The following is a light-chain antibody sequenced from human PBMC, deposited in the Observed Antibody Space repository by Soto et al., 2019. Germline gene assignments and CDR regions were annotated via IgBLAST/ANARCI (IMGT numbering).Light chain of an antibody. CDR3: QQYNNWLPYT. J-gene: IGKJ2*01. V-gene: IGKV3-15*01. CDR2: GAS. Sequence: EKEITQSPSTLSVTPGERATLSCRASQSVSSNLPWYQQKPGQAPRLLIYGASTRATGIPARFTGSGSGTEFTLSISNLQSEDFAVYYCQQYNNWLPYTFGQGTKVDIK. CDR1: QSVSSN.